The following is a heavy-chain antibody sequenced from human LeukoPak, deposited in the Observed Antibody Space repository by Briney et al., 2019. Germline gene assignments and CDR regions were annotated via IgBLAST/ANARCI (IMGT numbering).Heavy chain of an antibody. CDR1: GFASSDSR. Sequence: GGSLRLSCVASGFASSDSRMHWVRQAPGKGLEWVSRITRDGSSTAYADSVKGRFTVSRDNARTTLYLQMNSLRVEDTAVYFCAKSRRDFWGQGTLVTVSS. V-gene: IGHV3-74*01. J-gene: IGHJ4*02. CDR2: ITRDGSST. CDR3: AKSRRDF.